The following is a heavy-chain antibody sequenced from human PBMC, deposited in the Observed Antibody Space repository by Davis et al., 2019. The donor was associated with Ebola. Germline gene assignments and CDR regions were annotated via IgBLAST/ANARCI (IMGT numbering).Heavy chain of an antibody. Sequence: GESLKISCAASGFTFSSYGMHWVRQPPGKVLEWGAVISYDGSNKYYADSVKGRFTISRDNSKNTLYLQMNSLRAEDTAVYYCAKDPSSSEPDYWGQGTLVTVSS. CDR1: GFTFSSYG. CDR3: AKDPSSSEPDY. J-gene: IGHJ4*02. CDR2: ISYDGSNK. V-gene: IGHV3-30*18. D-gene: IGHD6-6*01.